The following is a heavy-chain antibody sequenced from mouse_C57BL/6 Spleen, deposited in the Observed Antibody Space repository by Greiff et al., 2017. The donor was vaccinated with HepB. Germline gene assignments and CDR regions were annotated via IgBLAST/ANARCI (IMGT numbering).Heavy chain of an antibody. CDR2: ISYDGSN. V-gene: IGHV3-6*01. D-gene: IGHD1-1*01. CDR3: ARTSYGSSPYWYFDV. CDR1: GYSITSGYY. J-gene: IGHJ1*03. Sequence: ESGPGLVKPSQSLSLTCSVTGYSITSGYYWNWIRQFPGNKLEWMGYISYDGSNNYNPSLKKRISITRDTSKNQFFLKLNSVTTADTAAYYAARTSYGSSPYWYFDVWGTGTTVTVSS.